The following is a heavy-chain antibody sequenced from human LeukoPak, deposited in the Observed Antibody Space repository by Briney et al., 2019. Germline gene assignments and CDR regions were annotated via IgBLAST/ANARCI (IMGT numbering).Heavy chain of an antibody. CDR3: ARDAGTAGRDAFDI. V-gene: IGHV3-11*01. D-gene: IGHD6-13*01. CDR2: ISGSGTTI. CDR1: GFTFSDYY. Sequence: PGGSLRLSCAASGFTFSDYYMSWIRQAPGKGLEWVSYISGSGTTIYFADSVKGRFTISRDNSKNTLYLQMNSLRAEDTAVYYCARDAGTAGRDAFDIWGQGTMVTVSS. J-gene: IGHJ3*02.